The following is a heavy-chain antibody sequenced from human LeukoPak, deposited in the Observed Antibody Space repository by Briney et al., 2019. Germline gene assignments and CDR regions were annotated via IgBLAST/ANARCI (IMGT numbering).Heavy chain of an antibody. D-gene: IGHD5-18*01. Sequence: VQPGGSLRLSCAASGFTFSSSAMSWVRQAPGKGLEWVSAISNNGGYTYYADSVQGRFTISRDNSKSTLCLQMNSLRAEDTAIYYCATRQRSGYYYGMDVWGQGTTVTVSS. J-gene: IGHJ6*02. V-gene: IGHV3-23*01. CDR2: ISNNGGYT. CDR3: ATRQRSGYYYGMDV. CDR1: GFTFSSSA.